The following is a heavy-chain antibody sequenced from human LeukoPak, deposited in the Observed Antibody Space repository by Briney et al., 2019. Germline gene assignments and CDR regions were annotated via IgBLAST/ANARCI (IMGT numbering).Heavy chain of an antibody. J-gene: IGHJ4*02. D-gene: IGHD2-15*01. CDR1: GGSISNYY. CDR2: IYYSGST. CDR3: ARRGISGGTPFDY. V-gene: IGHV4-59*01. Sequence: PSETLSLTCTVSGGSISNYYWSWLRQPPGKGPEWTGYIYYSGSTNYNPSLKSRVTISVDTSKNQFSLKLSSMTAADTAVYYCARRGISGGTPFDYWGQGTLVTVSS.